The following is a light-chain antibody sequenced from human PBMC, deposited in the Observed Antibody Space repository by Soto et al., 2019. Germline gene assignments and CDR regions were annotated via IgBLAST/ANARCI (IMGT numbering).Light chain of an antibody. CDR1: SSDVGVYNY. Sequence: QSVLTQPRSVSGSPGQSVTVSCTGTSSDVGVYNYVSWYQQHPGKAPKLIIYDVTKRPSGVPDRFSGSKSGNTASLTISGLQAEDEAEYYCCSYAGSYSFVFGVGTKVTVL. V-gene: IGLV2-11*01. CDR3: CSYAGSYSFV. CDR2: DVT. J-gene: IGLJ3*02.